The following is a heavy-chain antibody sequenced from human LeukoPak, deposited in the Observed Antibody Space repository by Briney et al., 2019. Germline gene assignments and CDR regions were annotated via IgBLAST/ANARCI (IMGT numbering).Heavy chain of an antibody. CDR3: ARGSEDSGYDIGIYYFDY. V-gene: IGHV4-61*02. D-gene: IGHD5-12*01. Sequence: PSQTLSLTCTVSGGSISSGSYYWSWIRQPAGKGLEWIGRIYTSGSTNYNPSLKSRVTISVDTSKNQFSLKLSSVTAADTAVYYCARGSEDSGYDIGIYYFDYWGQGTLVTVSS. CDR1: GGSISSGSYY. J-gene: IGHJ4*02. CDR2: IYTSGST.